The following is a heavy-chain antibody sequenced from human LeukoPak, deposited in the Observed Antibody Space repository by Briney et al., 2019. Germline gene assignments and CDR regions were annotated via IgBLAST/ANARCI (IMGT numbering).Heavy chain of an antibody. CDR2: IYYSGST. CDR1: GGSVSSSSYY. Sequence: SETLSLTCTVSGGSVSSSSYYWRWIRQPPGKGLEWIGSIYYSGSTYYNPSLKSRDTISVDTSKNQFSLKLSSVTAADTAVYYCARLRDDYFDYWGQGTLVTVSS. V-gene: IGHV4-39*01. D-gene: IGHD4-17*01. J-gene: IGHJ4*02. CDR3: ARLRDDYFDY.